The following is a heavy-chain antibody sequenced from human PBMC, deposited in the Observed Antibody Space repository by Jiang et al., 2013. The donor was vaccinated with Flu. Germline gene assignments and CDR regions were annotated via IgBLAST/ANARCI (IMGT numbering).Heavy chain of an antibody. CDR3: AKDVDSTLGYYYDGMDV. J-gene: IGHJ6*02. Sequence: SGGRVVQPGRSLRLSCAASGFIFTSYGMHWVRQAPGKGLEWVAVISYDGNNKYYADSVKGRFTISRDSSKNTLFLQMNSLRGEDTAVYYCAKDVDSTLGYYYDGMDVWGQGTTVTVSS. D-gene: IGHD3-3*02. V-gene: IGHV3-30*18. CDR1: GFIFTSYG. CDR2: ISYDGNNK.